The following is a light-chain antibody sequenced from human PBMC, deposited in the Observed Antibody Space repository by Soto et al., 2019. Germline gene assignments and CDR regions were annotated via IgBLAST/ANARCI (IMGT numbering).Light chain of an antibody. CDR2: EVS. Sequence: QSVLTQPASVSGSPGQSITISCTGTSSDVGAYNHVAWYQQHPGKAPKFMIYEVSNRPSGVSNRFSGSKSGNPASLTISGLQAEDEADYYCISYTRSSTSYVFGTGTKVTVL. J-gene: IGLJ1*01. CDR1: SSDVGAYNH. CDR3: ISYTRSSTSYV. V-gene: IGLV2-14*01.